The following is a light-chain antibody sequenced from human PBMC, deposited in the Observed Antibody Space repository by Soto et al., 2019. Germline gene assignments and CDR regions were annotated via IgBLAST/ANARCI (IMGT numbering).Light chain of an antibody. Sequence: QSAPTQPASVSRSPGQSITISCTGTSSDVGGYNYVSWYQQHPGKAPKLMIYEVSNRPSGVSNRFSGSKSGNTASLTISGLQAEDEAHYYCSSYTSSSTPYVFGTGTKLTFL. V-gene: IGLV2-14*01. J-gene: IGLJ1*01. CDR2: EVS. CDR3: SSYTSSSTPYV. CDR1: SSDVGGYNY.